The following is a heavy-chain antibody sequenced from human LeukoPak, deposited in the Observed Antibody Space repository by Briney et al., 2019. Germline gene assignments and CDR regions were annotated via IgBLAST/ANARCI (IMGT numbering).Heavy chain of an antibody. V-gene: IGHV1-69*13. CDR2: IIPIFGTA. D-gene: IGHD3-22*01. J-gene: IGHJ6*02. CDR3: ARKYYDSSGYYYYYGMDV. CDR1: GGTFSSYA. Sequence: ASVKVSCKASGGTFSSYAISWVRQAPGQGLEWMGGIIPIFGTANYAQKFQGRVTITADESTSTAYMELSGLRSEDTAVYYCARKYYDSSGYYYYYGMDVWGQGTTVTVSS.